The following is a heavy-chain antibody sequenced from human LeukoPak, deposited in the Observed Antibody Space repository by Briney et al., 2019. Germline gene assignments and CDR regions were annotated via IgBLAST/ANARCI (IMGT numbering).Heavy chain of an antibody. CDR1: GFTFGDYA. Sequence: GGSLRLSCTASGFTFGDYAMSWFRQAPGKGLEWVGFIRSKAYGGTTEYAASVKGRFTISRDDSKSIAYLQMNSLKTEDTAVYYCTRQGDDYSNLLGYGDYDTTDEYGMDVWGQGTTVTVSS. D-gene: IGHD4-4*01. CDR3: TRQGDDYSNLLGYGDYDTTDEYGMDV. J-gene: IGHJ6*02. V-gene: IGHV3-49*03. CDR2: IRSKAYGGTT.